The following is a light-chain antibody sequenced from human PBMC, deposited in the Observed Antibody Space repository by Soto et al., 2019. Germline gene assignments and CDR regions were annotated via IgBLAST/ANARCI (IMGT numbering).Light chain of an antibody. CDR2: GAS. CDR1: RGVSANY. CDR3: QQYGSSPRT. J-gene: IGKJ1*01. V-gene: IGKV3-20*01. Sequence: ENLLTQSPVTLSLSPGEGATLSCRASRGVSANYLAWYQQKPGQAPTLLIYGASIRAAGIPDRFSGSGSGTDFTLTIRRLEPDDFAVYYCQQYGSSPRTFGRGTKVDI.